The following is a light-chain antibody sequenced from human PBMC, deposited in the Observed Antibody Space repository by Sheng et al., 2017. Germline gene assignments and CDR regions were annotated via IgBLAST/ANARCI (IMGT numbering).Light chain of an antibody. CDR1: SSNIGAGFD. J-gene: IGLJ2*01. CDR2: ETN. Sequence: QSVLTQPPSVSGAPGQRVTISCTGSSSNIGAGFDVHWYQQLPGTAPKLLIFETNRRPSGIPGRFSGSKSGTSATLGITGLQTADEAEYFCGAWDTSLSIGVFGGGTKLTVL. CDR3: GAWDTSLSIGV. V-gene: IGLV1-51*02.